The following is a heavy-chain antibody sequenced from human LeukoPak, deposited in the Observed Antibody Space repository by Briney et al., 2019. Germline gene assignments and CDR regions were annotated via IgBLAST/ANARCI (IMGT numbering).Heavy chain of an antibody. Sequence: PGASLRLSCAVSGFSLSRYAMSWVRKAPGKGLEWFSAISDSGGSTYYADSVKGRFTISRDNSRNTLYLQMNTLRAEDTAVYYCAKCRGSSWSDYFDYWGQGTLVTVSS. V-gene: IGHV3-23*01. CDR1: GFSLSRYA. CDR3: AKCRGSSWSDYFDY. J-gene: IGHJ4*02. CDR2: ISDSGGST. D-gene: IGHD6-13*01.